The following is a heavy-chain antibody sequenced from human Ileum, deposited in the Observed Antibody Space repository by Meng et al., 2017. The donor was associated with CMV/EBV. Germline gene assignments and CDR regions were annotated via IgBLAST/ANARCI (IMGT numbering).Heavy chain of an antibody. CDR3: ARGSSSWAFDY. CDR2: VYSSGST. J-gene: IGHJ4*02. CDR1: GGSISGYY. V-gene: IGHV4-4*07. Sequence: QVRLQEAGPGLVMPSETLSLPCTVSGGSISGYYWSWIRQPATKGLEWIGRVYSSGSTDSNPSLQSRVTMSVDTSKNQFSLKLSSVTAADTAVYYCARGSSSWAFDYWGQGTLVTVFS. D-gene: IGHD2-2*01.